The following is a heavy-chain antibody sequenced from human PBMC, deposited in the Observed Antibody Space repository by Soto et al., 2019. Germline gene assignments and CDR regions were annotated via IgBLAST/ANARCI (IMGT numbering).Heavy chain of an antibody. Sequence: SETLSLTCAVYGGSFSGYYWSWIRQPPGKGLEWIGEINHSGSTNYNPSLKSRVTISVDTSKNQFSLKLSSVTAADTAVYYCARVPEYSSSYYFDYWGQGTLVTVSS. V-gene: IGHV4-34*01. CDR3: ARVPEYSSSYYFDY. CDR2: INHSGST. D-gene: IGHD6-6*01. J-gene: IGHJ4*02. CDR1: GGSFSGYY.